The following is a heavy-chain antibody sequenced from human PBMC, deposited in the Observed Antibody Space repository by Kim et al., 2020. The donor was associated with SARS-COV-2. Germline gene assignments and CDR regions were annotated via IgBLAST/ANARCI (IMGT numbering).Heavy chain of an antibody. Sequence: GGSLRLSCKTSGFTFNSFDMCWFRQAPGKGLEWVSSITSDSRVIYYAESVEGRFTISRDNAKTSLFLQMNSLRVDDTAVYFCARVAHPDYVRSDYWGQGTLVTVSS. V-gene: IGHV3-21*01. CDR1: GFTFNSFD. CDR2: ITSDSRVI. D-gene: IGHD4-17*01. CDR3: ARVAHPDYVRSDY. J-gene: IGHJ4*02.